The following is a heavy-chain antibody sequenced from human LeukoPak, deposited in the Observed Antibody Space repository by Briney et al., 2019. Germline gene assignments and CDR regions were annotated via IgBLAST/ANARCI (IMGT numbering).Heavy chain of an antibody. D-gene: IGHD3-22*01. CDR2: ISSSSSTI. CDR3: AGGGRYDSSGYYPSIDY. Sequence: PGGSLRLSCAASGFTFSSYAMSWVRQAPGKGLEWVSYISSSSSTIYYADSVKGRFTISRDNAKNSLYLQMNSLRDEDTAVYYCAGGGRYDSSGYYPSIDYWGQGTLVTVSS. J-gene: IGHJ4*02. CDR1: GFTFSSYA. V-gene: IGHV3-48*02.